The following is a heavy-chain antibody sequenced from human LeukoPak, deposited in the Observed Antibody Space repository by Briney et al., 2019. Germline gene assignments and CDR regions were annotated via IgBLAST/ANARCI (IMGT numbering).Heavy chain of an antibody. V-gene: IGHV1-18*01. CDR1: GYTFTSYG. CDR2: ISAYNGNT. CDR3: ARDRSQRRYFDWLSSPPPEVQFDY. D-gene: IGHD3-9*01. Sequence: ASVKVSCKASGYTFTSYGISWVRQAPGQGLKWMGGISAYNGNTNYAQKLQGRVTMTTDTSTSTAYMELRSLRSDDTAVYYCARDRSQRRYFDWLSSPPPEVQFDYWGQGTLVTVSS. J-gene: IGHJ4*02.